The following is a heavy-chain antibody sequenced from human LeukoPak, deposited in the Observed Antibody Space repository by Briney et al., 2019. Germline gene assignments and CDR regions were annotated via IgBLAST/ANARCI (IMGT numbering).Heavy chain of an antibody. Sequence: GGSLRLSCAASGFTFSSYSMNWVRQAPGKGLEWVSSISNGTTFIYYADSVKGRLTISRDNAKNSLYLQMNSLRAEDTAMYYCARDITDFWSGNVQNFFDYWGQGTLVTVSS. CDR2: ISNGTTFI. CDR1: GFTFSSYS. D-gene: IGHD3-3*01. J-gene: IGHJ4*02. CDR3: ARDITDFWSGNVQNFFDY. V-gene: IGHV3-21*01.